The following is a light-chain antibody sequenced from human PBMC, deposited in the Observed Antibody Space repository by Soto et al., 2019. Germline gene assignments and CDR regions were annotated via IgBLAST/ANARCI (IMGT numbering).Light chain of an antibody. Sequence: AIPVTQSPSSLSASVGDRVTITCRATQGYRSDLGRYQQKPGKAPKLLIYAASDLQAEVPSRFSGSGSGTDFTLTISSLQAEDFATYYCLQDHDYQWTFGQGTKLEIK. V-gene: IGKV1-6*01. CDR2: AAS. CDR3: LQDHDYQWT. CDR1: QGYRSD. J-gene: IGKJ2*02.